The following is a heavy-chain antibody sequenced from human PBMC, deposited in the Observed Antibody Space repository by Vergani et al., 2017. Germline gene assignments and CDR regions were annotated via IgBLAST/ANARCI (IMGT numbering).Heavy chain of an antibody. Sequence: VQLVESGGGLVQPGRSLRLSCAASGFTFSDYYMSWIRQAPGKGLEWVSYISSSGSTIYYADSVKGRFTISRDNAKNSLYLQMNSLRAEDTAVYYCARATYTLRYFNDGRHQTNDYWGQGTLVTVSS. CDR3: ARATYTLRYFNDGRHQTNDY. CDR1: GFTFSDYY. CDR2: ISSSGSTI. D-gene: IGHD3-9*01. J-gene: IGHJ4*02. V-gene: IGHV3-11*01.